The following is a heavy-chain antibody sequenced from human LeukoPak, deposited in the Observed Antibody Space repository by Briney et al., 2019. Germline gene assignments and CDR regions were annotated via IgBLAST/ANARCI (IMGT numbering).Heavy chain of an antibody. D-gene: IGHD5-12*01. J-gene: IGHJ4*02. CDR1: GFTFSAYS. V-gene: IGHV3-48*02. Sequence: GSLTLSCAASGFTFSAYSMSWVRQAPGKGLEWVSYISSSGSPIYYADSVKGRFTISRDNAKNSLYLQMNSLRDEDTAVYFCARDHIVATPFDYWGQGTLVTVSS. CDR2: ISSSGSPI. CDR3: ARDHIVATPFDY.